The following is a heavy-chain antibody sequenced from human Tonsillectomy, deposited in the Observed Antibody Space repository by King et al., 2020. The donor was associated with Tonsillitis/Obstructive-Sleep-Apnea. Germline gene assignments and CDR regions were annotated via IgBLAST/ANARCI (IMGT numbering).Heavy chain of an antibody. D-gene: IGHD4-17*01. CDR2: ISRSSTHI. CDR3: ARERGYGDYCFDY. CDR1: GFTFSSYT. Sequence: VQLVESGGGLVKPGGSLRLSCAASGFTFSSYTMNWVRQAPGKGLEWVASISRSSTHIDYADSLKGRFTISRDNAKNLLYLQMSSLRAEDTALYYCARERGYGDYCFDYWGQGTLVTVSS. V-gene: IGHV3-21*06. J-gene: IGHJ4*02.